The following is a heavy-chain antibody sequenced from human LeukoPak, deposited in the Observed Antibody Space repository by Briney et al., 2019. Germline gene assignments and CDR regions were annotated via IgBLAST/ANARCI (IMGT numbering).Heavy chain of an antibody. Sequence: GGSLRLSCAASGFTFTSYAMSWVRQAPGKGLEWVSGTSDRGDYTYYADSVKGRFTISRDSSKNTLFLQMNSLRAEDTALYFCARKAQYNGHYPLDYWGQGTLVTVSS. CDR3: ARKAQYNGHYPLDY. V-gene: IGHV3-23*01. CDR1: GFTFTSYA. CDR2: TSDRGDYT. D-gene: IGHD1-7*01. J-gene: IGHJ4*02.